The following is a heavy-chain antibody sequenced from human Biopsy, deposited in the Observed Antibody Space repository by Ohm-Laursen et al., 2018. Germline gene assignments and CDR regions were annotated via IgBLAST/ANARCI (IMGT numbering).Heavy chain of an antibody. Sequence: SDTLSLTCTVSGDSISSYYWSWIRQPPGKGLEWIGYVSYTGSTDYNPSLQSRVTISVDTSKNHFSLRLRSVTPADTAMYYCGRREVVITHDAFDTWGQGTMVTVSS. J-gene: IGHJ3*02. V-gene: IGHV4-59*07. CDR2: VSYTGST. D-gene: IGHD3-22*01. CDR1: GDSISSYY. CDR3: GRREVVITHDAFDT.